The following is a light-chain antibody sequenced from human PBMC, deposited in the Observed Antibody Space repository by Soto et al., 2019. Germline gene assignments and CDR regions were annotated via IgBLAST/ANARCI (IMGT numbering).Light chain of an antibody. CDR3: SSFAGSVYV. CDR2: EVS. CDR1: SCDVGGYNY. J-gene: IGLJ1*01. V-gene: IGLV2-8*01. Sequence: QSVLTQPPSASGSPGQSVPISCTGNSCDVGGYNYVSWYQQHPGKAPKLMIYEVSKRPSGVPDRFSGSKSGNTASLTVSGLQAEDEADYYCSSFAGSVYVFGTGTKVTVL.